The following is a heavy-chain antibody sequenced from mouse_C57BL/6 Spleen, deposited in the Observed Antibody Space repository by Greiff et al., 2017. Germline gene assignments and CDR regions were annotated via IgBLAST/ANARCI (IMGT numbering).Heavy chain of an antibody. V-gene: IGHV14-4*01. Sequence: VQLQQSGAELVRPGASVKLSCTASGFNIKDDYMHWVKQRPEQGLEWIGWFDPENGDTEYASKFQGKATITADTSSNTAYLQLSSLTSEDTAVYYCTTRRVVYFDYWGQGTTLTVSS. D-gene: IGHD1-1*01. J-gene: IGHJ2*01. CDR2: FDPENGDT. CDR3: TTRRVVYFDY. CDR1: GFNIKDDY.